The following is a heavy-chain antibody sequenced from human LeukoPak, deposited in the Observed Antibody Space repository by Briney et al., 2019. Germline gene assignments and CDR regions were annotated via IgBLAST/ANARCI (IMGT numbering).Heavy chain of an antibody. V-gene: IGHV3-23*01. CDR3: VYSGNFPFDY. Sequence: GGSLRLSCAASGFNFSRNAITWVRQAPGKGLKWVSAISGGGRRTYYADSVKGRFTISRDNAKNTLFLQMNSLRAEDTAVYYCVYSGNFPFDYWGQGTLVTVSS. CDR1: GFNFSRNA. CDR2: ISGGGRRT. J-gene: IGHJ4*02. D-gene: IGHD1-26*01.